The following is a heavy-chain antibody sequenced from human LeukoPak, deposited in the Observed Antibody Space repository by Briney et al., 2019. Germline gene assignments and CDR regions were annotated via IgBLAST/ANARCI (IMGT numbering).Heavy chain of an antibody. CDR1: GGSISSGGSY. CDR2: IYTSGS. D-gene: IGHD3-16*01. V-gene: IGHV4-61*02. Sequence: SETLSLTCTVSGGSISSGGSYWSWIRQPAGKGLEWIGRIYTSGSNYAPSLKSRVTMSLDTSKNQFSLKLSFVTAADTAVYYCAKRRDLVGGSGDAFDIWGPGTMVTVSS. J-gene: IGHJ3*02. CDR3: AKRRDLVGGSGDAFDI.